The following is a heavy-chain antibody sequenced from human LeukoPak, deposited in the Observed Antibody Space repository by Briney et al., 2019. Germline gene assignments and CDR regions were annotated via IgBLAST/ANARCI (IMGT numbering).Heavy chain of an antibody. CDR2: IYYSGST. Sequence: PSETLSLTCTVSGGSISSSSYYWGWIRQPPGKGLEWIGGIYYSGSTYYNPSLKSRVTISVDTSKNQFSLKLSSVTAADTAVYYCARLGSWYYFDYWGQGTLVTVSS. J-gene: IGHJ4*02. CDR1: GGSISSSSYY. V-gene: IGHV4-39*01. D-gene: IGHD6-13*01. CDR3: ARLGSWYYFDY.